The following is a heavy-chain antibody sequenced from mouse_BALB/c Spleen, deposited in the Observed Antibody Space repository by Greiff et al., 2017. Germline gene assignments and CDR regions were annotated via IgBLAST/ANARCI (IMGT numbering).Heavy chain of an antibody. CDR2: ILPGSGST. J-gene: IGHJ3*01. Sequence: VKLMESGAELMKPGASVKISCKATGYTFSSYWIEWVKQRPGHGLEWIGEILPGSGSTNYNEKFKGKATFTADTSSNTAYMQLSSLTSEDSAVYYCARRTGYGNYAGFAYWGQGTLVTVSA. CDR3: ARRTGYGNYAGFAY. D-gene: IGHD2-1*01. V-gene: IGHV1-9*01. CDR1: GYTFSSYW.